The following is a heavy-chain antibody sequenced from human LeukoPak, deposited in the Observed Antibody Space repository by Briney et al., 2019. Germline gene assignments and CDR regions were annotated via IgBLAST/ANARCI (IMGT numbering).Heavy chain of an antibody. J-gene: IGHJ4*02. CDR2: IIPSGGTT. D-gene: IGHD5-24*01. CDR1: GYTFTNYY. CDR3: ARAERWSQFVY. Sequence: ASVKVSCKASGYTFTNYYMHWVRQAPGQGLEWMGIIIPSGGTTTYAQKFQGRVTMTRDTSTSTVYMELSSLRSEDTAVYYCARAERWSQFVYWGQGTLVTVSS. V-gene: IGHV1-46*01.